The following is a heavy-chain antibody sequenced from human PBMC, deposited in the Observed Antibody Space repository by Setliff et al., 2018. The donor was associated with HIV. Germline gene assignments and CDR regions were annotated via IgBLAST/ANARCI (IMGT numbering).Heavy chain of an antibody. Sequence: GASVKVSCKASGGTFSNYGMSWVRQAPGQGLEWMGVIHPSGGSTSYAQSFQDRVTMTRDTSTSTAYMELSSLRSEDTAVYYCARERGYCSSTSCYAPYYYYGMDVWGQGTTVTVS. CDR2: IHPSGGST. V-gene: IGHV1-46*01. D-gene: IGHD2-2*01. CDR3: ARERGYCSSTSCYAPYYYYGMDV. J-gene: IGHJ6*02. CDR1: GGTFSNYG.